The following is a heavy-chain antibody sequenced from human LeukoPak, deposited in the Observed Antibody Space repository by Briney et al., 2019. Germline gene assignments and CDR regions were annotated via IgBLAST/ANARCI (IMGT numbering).Heavy chain of an antibody. J-gene: IGHJ6*02. D-gene: IGHD2-21*02. CDR2: ISSSSSYI. V-gene: IGHV3-21*01. Sequence: GGPLRLSCAASGFTFSSYSMNWVRQAPGKGLEWVSSISSSSSYIYYADSVKGRFTISRDNAKNSLYLQMNSLRAEDTAVYYCGAICGGDCYSFYGMDVWGQGTTVTVSS. CDR3: GAICGGDCYSFYGMDV. CDR1: GFTFSSYS.